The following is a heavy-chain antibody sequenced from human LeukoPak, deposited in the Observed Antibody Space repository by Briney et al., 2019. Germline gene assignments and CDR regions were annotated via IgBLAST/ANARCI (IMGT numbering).Heavy chain of an antibody. CDR1: GGSIRSNY. CDR3: ARTLDKDSSSAPYYYYMDV. Sequence: PSETLSLTCTVSGGSIRSNYWSWIRQSAGKGLEWIGRIYSSGNTNYNPSFESRVTMSVDTSKNQLSLKLKSVTAADTAVYYCARTLDKDSSSAPYYYYMDVWGKGTTATVSS. D-gene: IGHD6-13*01. CDR2: IYSSGNT. J-gene: IGHJ6*03. V-gene: IGHV4-4*07.